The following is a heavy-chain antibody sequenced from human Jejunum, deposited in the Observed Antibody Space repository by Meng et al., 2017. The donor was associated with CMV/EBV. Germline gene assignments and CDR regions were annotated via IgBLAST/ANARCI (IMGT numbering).Heavy chain of an antibody. CDR1: GASISSNPFY. Sequence: SGASISSNPFYWGWVRQPPGKGLEWIGNVYYPANTYYNRSLQSRATISVDTSKNQFSLKLRSVTAADTAMYFCAKTSTYGSSPTVYWGQGTLVTVSS. J-gene: IGHJ4*02. D-gene: IGHD1-1*01. CDR3: AKTSTYGSSPTVY. V-gene: IGHV4-39*07. CDR2: VYYPANT.